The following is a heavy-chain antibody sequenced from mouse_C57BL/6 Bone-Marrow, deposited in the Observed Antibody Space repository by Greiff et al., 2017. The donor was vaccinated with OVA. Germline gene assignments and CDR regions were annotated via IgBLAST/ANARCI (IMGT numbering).Heavy chain of an antibody. CDR1: GFTFSSYA. Sequence: EVKLVESGGGLVKPGGSLKLSCAASGFTFSSYAMSWVRQNPEKRLEWVATISDGGSYTYYPDNVKGRFTISRDNAKNNLYLQMSHLKSEDTAMYYCARDPLRIAMDDWGQGTSVTVSS. CDR3: ARDPLRIAMDD. CDR2: ISDGGSYT. J-gene: IGHJ4*01. V-gene: IGHV5-4*01.